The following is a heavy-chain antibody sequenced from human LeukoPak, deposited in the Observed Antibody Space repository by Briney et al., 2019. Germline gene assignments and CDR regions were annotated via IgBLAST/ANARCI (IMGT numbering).Heavy chain of an antibody. Sequence: SETLSLTCDVSGVSFSTYYWSWIRQSPEKGLEWIGEVNHSGYTNYNPSLKGRITISVDTSKNQFSLKLSSVTAADTAVYYCARQLYGSDYWGQGTLVTVSS. CDR1: GVSFSTYY. CDR2: VNHSGYT. D-gene: IGHD4-17*01. J-gene: IGHJ4*02. CDR3: ARQLYGSDY. V-gene: IGHV4-34*01.